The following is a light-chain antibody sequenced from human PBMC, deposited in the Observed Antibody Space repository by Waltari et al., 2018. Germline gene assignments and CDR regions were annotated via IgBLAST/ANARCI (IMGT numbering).Light chain of an antibody. Sequence: ENVLTQSPGTLSLSQGARGTLSCRASQSVSNNYLAWYQQKPGQAPRLLIYGASTRISGIPDRFSGSGSGTDFTLSINRLEHEDSAVYYCQQYGSSPYTFGQGTKLEIK. CDR3: QQYGSSPYT. V-gene: IGKV3-20*01. J-gene: IGKJ2*01. CDR1: QSVSNNY. CDR2: GAS.